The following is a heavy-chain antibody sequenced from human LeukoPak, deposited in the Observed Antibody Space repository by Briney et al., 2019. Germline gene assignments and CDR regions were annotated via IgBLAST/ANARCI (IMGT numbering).Heavy chain of an antibody. D-gene: IGHD5-18*01. CDR3: ARGRSGYSYAFDS. V-gene: IGHV4-59*01. Sequence: SETLSLTCTVSGASISSYYWSWIRQPPGRGLEGIGYIYYSGSTNYSPSLNSRVTISIDTSKNQFSLRLRSVTAADTAIYYCARGRSGYSYAFDSWGQGTLVTVSS. J-gene: IGHJ4*02. CDR2: IYYSGST. CDR1: GASISSYY.